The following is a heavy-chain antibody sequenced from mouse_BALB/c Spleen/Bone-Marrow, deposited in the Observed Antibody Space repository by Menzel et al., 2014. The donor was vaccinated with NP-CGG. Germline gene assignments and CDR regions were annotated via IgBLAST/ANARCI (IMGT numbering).Heavy chain of an antibody. V-gene: IGHV1-55*01. D-gene: IGHD3-1*01. Sequence: VHLQQSGAELVKPGTSVKLSCKASGFNFTSYWINWVKLRPGQGLEWIGDIYPGSGRTNYNEKIKSKATLNVDTSSSTAYMKLSSLASEDSALYYCARFSQLGLLAYWGQGTLVTASA. CDR3: ARFSQLGLLAY. J-gene: IGHJ3*01. CDR2: IYPGSGRT. CDR1: GFNFTSYW.